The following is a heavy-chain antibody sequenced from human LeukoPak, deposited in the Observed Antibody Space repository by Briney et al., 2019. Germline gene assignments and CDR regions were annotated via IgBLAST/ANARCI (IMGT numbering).Heavy chain of an antibody. CDR2: IYYSGDT. J-gene: IGHJ4*02. CDR1: GDSISSNF. Sequence: NPSETLSLTCTVSGDSISSNFWSWVRQPPGKGLEWIGYIYYSGDTNYNPSLKGRVTISIDTSKNQFSLRLNSVTAADTAVYYCARKEGTHWGQGTLVTVSS. D-gene: IGHD1-1*01. V-gene: IGHV4-59*01. CDR3: ARKEGTH.